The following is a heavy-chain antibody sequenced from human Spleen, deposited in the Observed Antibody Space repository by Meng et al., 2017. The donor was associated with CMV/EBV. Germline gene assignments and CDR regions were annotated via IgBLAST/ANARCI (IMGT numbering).Heavy chain of an antibody. V-gene: IGHV4-39*07. CDR2: IYSSGST. Sequence: GGSISSSSYYWGWIRQPPGKGLEWIGSIYSSGSTYYNPSLKSRVTISVDTSKNQFSLKLSSVTAADTAVYYCAGLNYYGSGGGWFDPWGQGTLVTVSS. CDR1: GGSISSSSYY. CDR3: AGLNYYGSGGGWFDP. J-gene: IGHJ5*02. D-gene: IGHD3-10*01.